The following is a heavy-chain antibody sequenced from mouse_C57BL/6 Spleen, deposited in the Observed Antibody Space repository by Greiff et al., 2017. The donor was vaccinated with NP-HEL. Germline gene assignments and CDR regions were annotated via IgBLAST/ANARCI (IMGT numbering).Heavy chain of an antibody. D-gene: IGHD1-1*01. CDR2: IYPGDGDT. J-gene: IGHJ1*03. CDR3: AIGLLLRHWYFDV. V-gene: IGHV1-82*01. Sequence: QVQLQQSGPELVKPGASVKISCKASGYAFSSSWMNWVKQRPGKGLEWIGRIYPGDGDTNYNGKFKGKATLTADKSSSTAYMQLSSLTSEDSAVYFCAIGLLLRHWYFDVWGTGTTVTVSS. CDR1: GYAFSSSW.